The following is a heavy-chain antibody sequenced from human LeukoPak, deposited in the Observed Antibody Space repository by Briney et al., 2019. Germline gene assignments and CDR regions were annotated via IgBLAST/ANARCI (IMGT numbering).Heavy chain of an antibody. V-gene: IGHV3-48*03. CDR3: ARRYYDILTGYQNFDY. Sequence: GGSLRLSCAASGFTFSSYEMNWVRQAPGKGLEWVSYISRSGSTIYYADSVKGRFTISRDNAKNSLYLQMNSLRAEDTAVYYCARRYYDILTGYQNFDYWGQGTLVTVSS. CDR2: ISRSGSTI. CDR1: GFTFSSYE. D-gene: IGHD3-9*01. J-gene: IGHJ4*02.